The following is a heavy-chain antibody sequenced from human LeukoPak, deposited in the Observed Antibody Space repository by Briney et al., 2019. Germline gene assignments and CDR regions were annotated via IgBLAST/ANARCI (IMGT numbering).Heavy chain of an antibody. CDR2: IIPIFGTA. Sequence: SVKVSCKTSGGTFSSYAISWVRQAPGQGLEWMGGIIPIFGTANYAQKFQGRVTITADESTSTAYMELSSLRFEDTAVYYCARGGSRSWYGDHYYMDVWGKGTTVTVSS. J-gene: IGHJ6*03. CDR1: GGTFSSYA. CDR3: ARGGSRSWYGDHYYMDV. V-gene: IGHV1-69*13. D-gene: IGHD4-17*01.